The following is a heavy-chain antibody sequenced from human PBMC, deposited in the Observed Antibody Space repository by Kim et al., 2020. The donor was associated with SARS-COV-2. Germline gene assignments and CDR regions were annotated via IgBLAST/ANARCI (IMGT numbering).Heavy chain of an antibody. D-gene: IGHD3-10*01. Sequence: GGSLRLSCAASGFTFSNNAMTWVRQAPGKGLQWVSAIGIDGVSTYYADSVKGRFTISRDNSKSTLYLQMNSLRGEDTAVYYCAKRFGSGSWFYFDSWGQG. CDR2: IGIDGVST. J-gene: IGHJ4*02. CDR1: GFTFSNNA. V-gene: IGHV3-23*01. CDR3: AKRFGSGSWFYFDS.